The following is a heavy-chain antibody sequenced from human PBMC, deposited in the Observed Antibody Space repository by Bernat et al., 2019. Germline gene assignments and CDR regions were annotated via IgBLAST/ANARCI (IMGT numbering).Heavy chain of an antibody. V-gene: IGHV3-30*18. CDR2: ISYDGSGK. D-gene: IGHD6-19*01. CDR3: AKEGRGWTPDSFAI. J-gene: IGHJ3*02. CDR1: GFIFSNYG. Sequence: QVQVVESGGGVVLPGRSLRLSCAASGFIFSNYGMNWVRQGPGKGLEWVAVISYDGSGKYYADSVKGRFTISRDNPKNMLYLQMNSLRAEDTAVYYCAKEGRGWTPDSFAIWGQGTMVTVSS.